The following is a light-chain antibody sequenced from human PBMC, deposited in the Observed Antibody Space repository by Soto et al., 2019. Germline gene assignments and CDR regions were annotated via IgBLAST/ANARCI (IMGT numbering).Light chain of an antibody. J-gene: IGLJ1*01. V-gene: IGLV1-47*01. Sequence: QSVLTQPPSASGTPGQRVTISCSGSSSNIGTYYVDWYQQLPGTAPKLLIHRNGQRPSGVPDRFSGSKSGTSASLAISGLRSEDEVDYYCATWDDRLRAYVIGAGTKVTVL. CDR1: SSNIGTYY. CDR2: RNG. CDR3: ATWDDRLRAYV.